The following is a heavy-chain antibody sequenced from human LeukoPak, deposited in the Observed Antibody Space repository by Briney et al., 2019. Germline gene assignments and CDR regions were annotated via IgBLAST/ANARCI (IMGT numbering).Heavy chain of an antibody. CDR2: IYHSGST. J-gene: IGHJ3*02. CDR1: GGSISSGGYY. CDR3: ARDQTVIDPYDAFDI. D-gene: IGHD3-22*01. Sequence: SQTLSLTCTVSGGSISSGGYYWSWIRQHPGQGLEWIGYIYHSGSTYYNPSLKSRVTMSVDTSKNQFSLKLSSVTAADTAVYYCARDQTVIDPYDAFDIWGQGTMVTVSS. V-gene: IGHV4-31*03.